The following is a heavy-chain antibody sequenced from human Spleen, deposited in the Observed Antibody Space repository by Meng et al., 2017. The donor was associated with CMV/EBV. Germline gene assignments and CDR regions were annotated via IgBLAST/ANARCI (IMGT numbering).Heavy chain of an antibody. Sequence: GESLKISCAASEFTFSNYAMSWVRQAPGRGLAWVSAITASGGSTYYADPVKGRFTVSRDNSKNTLYLQMSSLRAEDTALYYCAKAFSASWYREYYDDWGQGTLVTVSS. CDR3: AKAFSASWYREYYDD. CDR2: ITASGGST. V-gene: IGHV3-23*01. D-gene: IGHD6-13*01. J-gene: IGHJ4*02. CDR1: EFTFSNYA.